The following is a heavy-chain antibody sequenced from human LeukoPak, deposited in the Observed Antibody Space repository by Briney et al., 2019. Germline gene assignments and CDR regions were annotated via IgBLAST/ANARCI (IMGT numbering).Heavy chain of an antibody. D-gene: IGHD1-26*01. CDR1: TDSITSNW. Sequence: PSETLSLTCAVSTDSITSNWWSWVRQPPGKGLEWIGEVHKSGSTNYYPSLQSRVPISIDKSKNQIALELTSVTAADTAVYYCAKEIGGAPTPGAYWGQGILVTVSS. CDR3: AKEIGGAPTPGAY. V-gene: IGHV4-4*02. J-gene: IGHJ4*02. CDR2: VHKSGST.